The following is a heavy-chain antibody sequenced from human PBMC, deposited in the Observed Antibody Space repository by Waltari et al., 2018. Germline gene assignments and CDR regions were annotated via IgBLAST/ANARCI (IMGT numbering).Heavy chain of an antibody. Sequence: EVQLVESGGGLVQPGRSLRLSCAASGFTFDDYAMHWVRQAPGKGLEWVSGISWNSGSIGYADSVKGRFTISRDNAKNSLYLQMNSLRAEDTALYYCAKDGPSKLRNIVVVPAASGLDYWGQGTLVTVSS. V-gene: IGHV3-9*01. CDR1: GFTFDDYA. D-gene: IGHD2-2*01. CDR3: AKDGPSKLRNIVVVPAASGLDY. CDR2: ISWNSGSI. J-gene: IGHJ4*02.